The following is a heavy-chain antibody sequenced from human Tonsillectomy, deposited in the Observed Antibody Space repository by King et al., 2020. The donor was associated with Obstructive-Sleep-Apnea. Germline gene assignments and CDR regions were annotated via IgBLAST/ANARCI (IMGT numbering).Heavy chain of an antibody. J-gene: IGHJ4*02. D-gene: IGHD3-9*01. Sequence: VQLVESGGGLVRPGGSLRLSCAASGLTLIDFSMNWVRLAPGKGLEWVSSISSTSTYIHYADSVKGRFTISRDNAKNSLYLQMHSLRAEDTAVYYCASRSGSDWLFDYWGQGTLVTVSS. V-gene: IGHV3-21*01. CDR2: ISSTSTYI. CDR3: ASRSGSDWLFDY. CDR1: GLTLIDFS.